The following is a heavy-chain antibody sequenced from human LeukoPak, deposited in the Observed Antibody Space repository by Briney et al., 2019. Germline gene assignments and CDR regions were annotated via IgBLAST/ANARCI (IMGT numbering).Heavy chain of an antibody. V-gene: IGHV4-39*01. Sequence: SETLSLTCTVSSGSISSSDYYWGWIRQPPGKGLEWIGTIYYSRRAYYSPSLKSRVTISVDTSKSQFSLKLNSLTAADTAVYYCARLTTGFCSGGSCYSDHYYFYMDVWAKGTTVTVSS. CDR2: IYYSRRA. J-gene: IGHJ6*03. CDR1: SGSISSSDYY. CDR3: ARLTTGFCSGGSCYSDHYYFYMDV. D-gene: IGHD2-15*01.